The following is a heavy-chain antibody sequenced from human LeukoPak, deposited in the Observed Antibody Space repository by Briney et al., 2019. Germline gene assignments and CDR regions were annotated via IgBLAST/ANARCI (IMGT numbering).Heavy chain of an antibody. CDR1: GYTFISYG. Sequence: ASVKVSCKASGYTFISYGISWVRQAPGQGLEWMGWISAYNGNTHYAQKFQGRITMTTDTSTSTTYMELRSLRSDDTAVYYCARGLGPIVAVGNFDYWGRGTLVTVSS. CDR2: ISAYNGNT. CDR3: ARGLGPIVAVGNFDY. V-gene: IGHV1-18*01. D-gene: IGHD6-13*01. J-gene: IGHJ4*02.